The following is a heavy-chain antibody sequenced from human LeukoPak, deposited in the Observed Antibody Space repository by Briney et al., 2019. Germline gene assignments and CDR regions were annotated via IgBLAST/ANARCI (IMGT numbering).Heavy chain of an antibody. D-gene: IGHD3-3*01. V-gene: IGHV4-38-2*01. CDR3: ARLSPRFAVVRDSHFDY. Sequence: SETPSLTCAVSGYSISSGYYWGWIRQPPGKGLEWIGSMYHSGSTYYNPSLKSRVTMSLDTSKNQFSLKLSSVTAADTAVYYCARLSPRFAVVRDSHFDYWGQGILVTVSS. CDR1: GYSISSGYY. CDR2: MYHSGST. J-gene: IGHJ4*02.